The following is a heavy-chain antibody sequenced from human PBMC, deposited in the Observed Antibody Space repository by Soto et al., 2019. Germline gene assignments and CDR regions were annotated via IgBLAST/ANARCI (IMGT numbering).Heavy chain of an antibody. Sequence: QVQLVQSGAEVKKPGSSVKVSCKASGGTFSSYAISWVRQAPGQGLEWMGGIIPIFGTANYAQKFQGRVTITADKSTITAYMELSSLRAEDTAVYYCARELRDCSSTGCYLRRLYYWFDPWGQGTLVTVSS. V-gene: IGHV1-69*06. CDR2: IIPIFGTA. CDR3: ARELRDCSSTGCYLRRLYYWFDP. CDR1: GGTFSSYA. D-gene: IGHD2-2*01. J-gene: IGHJ5*02.